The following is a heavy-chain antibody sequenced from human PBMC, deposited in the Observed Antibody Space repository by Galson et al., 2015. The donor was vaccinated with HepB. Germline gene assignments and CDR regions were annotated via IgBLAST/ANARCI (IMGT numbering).Heavy chain of an antibody. CDR1: GGSISSGSYF. J-gene: IGHJ6*04. CDR3: AREEVRDDSWGV. V-gene: IGHV4-61*02. CDR2: IYTSGST. D-gene: IGHD3-3*01. Sequence: TLSLTCTVSGGSISSGSYFWAWIRQPAGRGLEWIGRIYTSGSTNYNPSLKSRVTMSVDTSKNQFSLKLSSVTAADTAVYYCAREEVRDDSWGVWGKGTTVTVSS.